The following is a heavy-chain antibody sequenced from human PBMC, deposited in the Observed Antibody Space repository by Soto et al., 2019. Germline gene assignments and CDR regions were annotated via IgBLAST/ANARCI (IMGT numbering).Heavy chain of an antibody. CDR1: GFIFRDYA. J-gene: IGHJ4*02. CDR3: VKEVGAGDS. D-gene: IGHD1-26*01. V-gene: IGHV3-64D*08. Sequence: GGSLRLSCSASGFIFRDYAMHWVRQAPGKGLEDVSAISNHGVTTYYADSVKGRFTISRDNSKNTLYLQMSSLRIEDTAVYYCVKEVGAGDSWGQGTLVTVSS. CDR2: ISNHGVTT.